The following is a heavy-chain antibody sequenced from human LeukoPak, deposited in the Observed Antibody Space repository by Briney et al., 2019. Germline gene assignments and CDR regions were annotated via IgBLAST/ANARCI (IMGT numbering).Heavy chain of an antibody. V-gene: IGHV3-23*01. Sequence: GGSLRLSCAASGFTFSSYAMSWVRQAPGKGLEWVSAISGSGGSTYYADSVKGRFTISRDNSKNTLYLQMNSLRAEDTAVYYCAKDILERRYYYMDVWGKGTTVTVSS. CDR1: GFTFSSYA. CDR3: AKDILERRYYYMDV. D-gene: IGHD1-1*01. J-gene: IGHJ6*03. CDR2: ISGSGGST.